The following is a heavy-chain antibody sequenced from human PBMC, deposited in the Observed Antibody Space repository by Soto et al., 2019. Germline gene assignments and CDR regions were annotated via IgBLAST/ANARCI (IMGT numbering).Heavy chain of an antibody. CDR3: AKDMRLWFGELYD. CDR1: GFTFDDYA. J-gene: IGHJ4*02. V-gene: IGHV3-9*01. CDR2: ISWNSGSI. D-gene: IGHD3-10*01. Sequence: EVQLVESGGGLVQPGRSLRLSCAASGFTFDDYAMHWVRQAPGKGLEWVSGISWNSGSIGYADSVKGRFTISRDNAKNSLYLQMNSLRSEDTALYYCAKDMRLWFGELYDWGQGTLVTVSS.